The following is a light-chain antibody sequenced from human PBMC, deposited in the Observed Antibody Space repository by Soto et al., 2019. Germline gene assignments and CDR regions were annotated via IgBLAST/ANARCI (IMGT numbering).Light chain of an antibody. CDR1: QSISSW. CDR2: AAS. Sequence: DLPMTQSPSSLSAYVGDRVTITCRASQSISSWLAWYQQKPGKAPKLLIYAASSLQSGVPSWFSGSGSGTDFTLTISSLQPEDFATYYCQQSYSTPRITFGQGTRLEIK. J-gene: IGKJ5*01. V-gene: IGKV1-39*01. CDR3: QQSYSTPRIT.